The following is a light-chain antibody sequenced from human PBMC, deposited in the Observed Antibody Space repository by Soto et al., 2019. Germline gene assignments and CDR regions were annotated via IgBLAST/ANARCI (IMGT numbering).Light chain of an antibody. CDR2: GAS. V-gene: IGKV3-15*01. J-gene: IGKJ3*01. CDR1: QSVSSN. CDR3: QQYNNWPPLFT. Sequence: EIVMTQSPATLSVSPGERATLSCRASQSVSSNLAWYQQKPGQAPRLLIYGASTRATGIPARFSGSWSGTEFTLTISSVQSEDFAVYYCQQYNNWPPLFTFGPGTKVDIK.